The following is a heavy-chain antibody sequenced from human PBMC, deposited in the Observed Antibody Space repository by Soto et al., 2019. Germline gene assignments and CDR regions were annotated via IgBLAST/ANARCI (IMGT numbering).Heavy chain of an antibody. V-gene: IGHV1-46*01. CDR3: ARDRWGYYFWSGHFGPAEMGYYYYGMDV. CDR1: GYTFTSYY. D-gene: IGHD3-3*01. J-gene: IGHJ6*02. Sequence: ASVKVSCKASGYTFTSYYMHWVRQAPGQGLEWMGIINPSGGSTSYAQKFQGRVTMTRDTSTSTVYMELSSLRSEDTAVYYCARDRWGYYFWSGHFGPAEMGYYYYGMDVWGQGTTVTVSS. CDR2: INPSGGST.